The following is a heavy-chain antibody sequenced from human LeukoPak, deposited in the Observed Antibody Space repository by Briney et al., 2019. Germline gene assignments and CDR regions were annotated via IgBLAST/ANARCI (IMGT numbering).Heavy chain of an antibody. CDR1: GFTFSSYW. D-gene: IGHD1/OR15-1a*01. CDR3: AREGTDY. V-gene: IGHV3-7*01. J-gene: IGHJ4*02. CDR2: IRPDGSDE. Sequence: PGGSLRLSCVVSGFTFSSYWMSWVRQAPGKGLGWVANIRPDGSDEYYVDSVKGRFTISRDNAKNSLYLQMNSLRAEDTAVYYCAREGTDYWGQGTLVTVSS.